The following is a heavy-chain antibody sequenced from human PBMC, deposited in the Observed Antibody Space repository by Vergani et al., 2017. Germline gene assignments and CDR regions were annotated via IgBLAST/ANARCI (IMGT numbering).Heavy chain of an antibody. CDR3: ARDAITTSPYYYYYMDV. Sequence: QVQLQESGPGLVKPSQTLSLTCTVSGGSMSSGGYYWSWIRQPPGKGLEWIGYIYYSGSTYYNPSLKSRVTISVDTSKNQFSLKLSSVTAADTAVYYCARDAITTSPYYYYYMDVWGKGTTVTVSS. D-gene: IGHD2-2*01. CDR2: IYYSGST. J-gene: IGHJ6*03. CDR1: GGSMSSGGYY. V-gene: IGHV4-31*03.